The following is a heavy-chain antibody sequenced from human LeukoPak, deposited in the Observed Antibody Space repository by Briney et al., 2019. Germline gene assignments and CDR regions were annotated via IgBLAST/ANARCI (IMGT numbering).Heavy chain of an antibody. CDR2: IYYSGST. CDR1: GGSISSSSYY. V-gene: IGHV4-39*01. J-gene: IGHJ3*02. D-gene: IGHD4-17*01. Sequence: SETLSLTCTVSGGSISSSSYYWGWVRQPPGKGLEWIGSIYYSGSTYYNPSLKSRVTISVDTSKNQFSLKLSSVTAADRAVYYCAGSTGYAFDIWGQGTMVTVSS. CDR3: AGSTGYAFDI.